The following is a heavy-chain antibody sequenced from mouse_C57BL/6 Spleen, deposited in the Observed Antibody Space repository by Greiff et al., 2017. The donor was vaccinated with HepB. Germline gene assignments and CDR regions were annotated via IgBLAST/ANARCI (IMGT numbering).Heavy chain of an antibody. D-gene: IGHD1-1*01. CDR3: ARGPPLITTVVGDFDY. Sequence: QVHVKQSGAELVKPGASVKISCKASGYAFSSYWMNWVKQRPGKGLEWIGQIYPGDGDTNYNGKFKGKATLTADKSSSTAYMQLSSLTSEDSAVYFCARGPPLITTVVGDFDYWGQGTTLTVSS. CDR2: IYPGDGDT. CDR1: GYAFSSYW. V-gene: IGHV1-80*01. J-gene: IGHJ2*01.